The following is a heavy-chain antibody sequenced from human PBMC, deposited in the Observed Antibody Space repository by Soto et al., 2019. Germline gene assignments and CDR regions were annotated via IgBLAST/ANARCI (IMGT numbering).Heavy chain of an antibody. Sequence: GASVKVSCKASGFTFTSSAVQWVRQARGQRLEWIGWIVVGSGNTNYAQKFQERVTITRDMSTSTAYMELSSLRSEDTAVYYCAAEGIAAAAFWYYYYGMDVWGQGTTVTV. D-gene: IGHD6-13*01. J-gene: IGHJ6*02. CDR2: IVVGSGNT. CDR3: AAEGIAAAAFWYYYYGMDV. CDR1: GFTFTSSA. V-gene: IGHV1-58*01.